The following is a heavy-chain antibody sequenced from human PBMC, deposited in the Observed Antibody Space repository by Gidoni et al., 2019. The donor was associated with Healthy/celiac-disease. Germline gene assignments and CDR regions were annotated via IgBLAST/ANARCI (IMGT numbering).Heavy chain of an antibody. CDR1: GFTFDDYT. J-gene: IGHJ6*02. CDR2: ISWDGGST. V-gene: IGHV3-43*01. CDR3: AKDLGPPTPYYYGMDV. Sequence: EVQLVESGGVVVQPGGSLRLSCAASGFTFDDYTMHWVRQAPGKGLEWVSLISWDGGSTYYADSVKGRFTISRDNSKNSLYLQMNSLRTEDTALYYCAKDLGPPTPYYYGMDVWGQGTTVTVSS.